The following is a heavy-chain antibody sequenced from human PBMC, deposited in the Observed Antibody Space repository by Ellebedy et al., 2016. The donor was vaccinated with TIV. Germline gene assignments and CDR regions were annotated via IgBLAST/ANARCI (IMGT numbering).Heavy chain of an antibody. D-gene: IGHD5-18*01. V-gene: IGHV3-23*01. CDR2: ISGSGDKT. Sequence: GESLKISCAATGFIFHFYALTWVRQAPGKGLEWVSAISGSGDKTYYADSVKGRFTISRDNSKNTLHLQMDTLRVEDTAVYYCATRLGEGIQLWGGFDYWGQGTLVTVSA. CDR3: ATRLGEGIQLWGGFDY. J-gene: IGHJ4*02. CDR1: GFIFHFYA.